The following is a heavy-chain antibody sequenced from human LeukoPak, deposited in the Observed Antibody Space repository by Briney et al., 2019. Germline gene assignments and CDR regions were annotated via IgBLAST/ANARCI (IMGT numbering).Heavy chain of an antibody. V-gene: IGHV4-59*01. J-gene: IGHJ4*02. Sequence: SETLSLTCAVYGGSLSGYYWSWIRQPPGKGLEWIGYIYYSGSTNYNPSLKSRVTISVDTSKNQFSLKLSSVTAADTAVYYCARWGPEYASPYYFHNWGQGTLVTVSS. CDR1: GGSLSGYY. CDR3: ARWGPEYASPYYFHN. CDR2: IYYSGST. D-gene: IGHD3-16*01.